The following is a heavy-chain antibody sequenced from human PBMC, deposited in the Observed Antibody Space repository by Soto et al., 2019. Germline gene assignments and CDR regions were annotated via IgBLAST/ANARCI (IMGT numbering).Heavy chain of an antibody. Sequence: PGGSLRLSCAAPGFTLSSYAMSWVRQAPGKGLEWVSAISGSGISTYYADSVKGRFTISIDNSKNTLYLQMNSLRAEDTAVYYCAKGGRDSSSWGRPYFFDYWGQGALVTVSS. CDR1: GFTLSSYA. V-gene: IGHV3-23*01. CDR2: ISGSGIST. J-gene: IGHJ4*02. D-gene: IGHD6-13*01. CDR3: AKGGRDSSSWGRPYFFDY.